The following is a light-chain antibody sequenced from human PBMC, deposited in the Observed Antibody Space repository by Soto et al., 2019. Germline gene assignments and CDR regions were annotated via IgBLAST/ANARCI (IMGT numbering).Light chain of an antibody. J-gene: IGKJ1*01. CDR1: QSVSNNY. V-gene: IGKV3-20*01. Sequence: EIGLTQSPGSLSLSPGERATPSCRASQSVSNNYLAWYQQKPGQAPRLLIYGASNRATGIPDRFSGSGSGTDFTLTISRLAPEEFAVYYCQQYGSSGTVGQGTKVDIK. CDR3: QQYGSSGT. CDR2: GAS.